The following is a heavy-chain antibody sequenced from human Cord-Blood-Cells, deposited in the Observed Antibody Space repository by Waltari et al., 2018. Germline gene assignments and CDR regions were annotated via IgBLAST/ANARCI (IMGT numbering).Heavy chain of an antibody. D-gene: IGHD6-6*01. CDR1: GGSFSGYY. CDR2: INHSGST. V-gene: IGHV4-34*01. CDR3: ARGERAAPDY. J-gene: IGHJ4*02. Sequence: QVQLQQWGAGLLKPSETRSLTCAVYGGSFSGYYWSWIRQPPGKGLEWIGEINHSGSTNYNPSLKSRVTISVDTSKNQFSLKLSSVTAADTAVYYCARGERAAPDYWGQGTLVTVSS.